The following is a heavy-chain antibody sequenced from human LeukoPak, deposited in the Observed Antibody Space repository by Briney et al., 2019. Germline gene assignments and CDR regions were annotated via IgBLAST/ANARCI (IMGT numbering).Heavy chain of an antibody. CDR3: ARDSQYYDSSGYYYGGDAFDI. V-gene: IGHV3-48*02. CDR2: ISSSSSTI. J-gene: IGHJ3*02. D-gene: IGHD3-22*01. CDR1: GFTFSSYA. Sequence: GGSLRLSCAASGFTFSSYAMSWVRQAPGKGLEWVSYISSSSSTIYYADSVKGRFTISRDNAKNSLYLQMNSLRDEDTAVYYCARDSQYYDSSGYYYGGDAFDIWGQGTMVTVSS.